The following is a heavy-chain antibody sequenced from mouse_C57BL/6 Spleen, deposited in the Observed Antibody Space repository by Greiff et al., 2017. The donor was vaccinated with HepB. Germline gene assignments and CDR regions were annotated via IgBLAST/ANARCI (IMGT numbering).Heavy chain of an antibody. CDR2: INPSTGGT. CDR3: ARGDYDYDEGFAY. J-gene: IGHJ3*01. V-gene: IGHV1-53*01. Sequence: QVQLQQPGTELVKPGASVKLSCKASGYTFTSYWMHWVQQRPGQGLEWIGNINPSTGGTNYNEKFKSKATLTVDKSSSTAYMQLSSLTSEDSAVYYCARGDYDYDEGFAYWGQGTLVTVSA. D-gene: IGHD2-4*01. CDR1: GYTFTSYW.